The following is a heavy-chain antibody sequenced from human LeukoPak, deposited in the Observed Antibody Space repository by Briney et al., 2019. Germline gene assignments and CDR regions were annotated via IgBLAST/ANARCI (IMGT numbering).Heavy chain of an antibody. CDR1: GFTFSSYG. CDR3: AIFHLRF. V-gene: IGHV3-7*01. J-gene: IGHJ4*02. Sequence: GGSLRLSCAASGFTFSSYGMHWVRQALGQGLQWVANMKEYGGEAFYVDSVEGRFTFSRDNGRNSLYLQMNRLKVEDTAVYYCAIFHLRFWGQGTLVTVSS. D-gene: IGHD3-3*01. CDR2: MKEYGGEA.